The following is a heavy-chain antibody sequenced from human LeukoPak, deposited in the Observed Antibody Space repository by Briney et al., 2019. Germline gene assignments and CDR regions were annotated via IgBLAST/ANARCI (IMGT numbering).Heavy chain of an antibody. CDR1: GGSFSGYY. V-gene: IGHV4-34*01. J-gene: IGHJ4*02. D-gene: IGHD6-13*01. CDR3: ARSEAAAGNFDY. Sequence: SETLSLTCAVYGGSFSGYYWSWIRQPPGKGLEWIGEINHGGSTNYNPSLKSRVTISVDTSKNQFSLKLSSVTAADTAVYYCARSEAAAGNFDYWGQGTLVTVSS. CDR2: INHGGST.